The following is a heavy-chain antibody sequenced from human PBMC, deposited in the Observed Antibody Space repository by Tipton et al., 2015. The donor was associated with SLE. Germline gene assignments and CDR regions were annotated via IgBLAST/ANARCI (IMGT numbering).Heavy chain of an antibody. J-gene: IGHJ5*02. CDR3: ARDKWGEYTASTGYFWSFDP. V-gene: IGHV4-4*07. Sequence: TLSLTCTVSGGSLNNHFCSWIRQSAGKGLEWIGRVSPSGGTNYNPSLKSRVTMSVDTSRNQFSLTLSSLTAADTAVYFCARDKWGEYTASTGYFWSFDPWGQGIPVTVSS. CDR1: GGSLNNHF. D-gene: IGHD3-9*01. CDR2: VSPSGGT.